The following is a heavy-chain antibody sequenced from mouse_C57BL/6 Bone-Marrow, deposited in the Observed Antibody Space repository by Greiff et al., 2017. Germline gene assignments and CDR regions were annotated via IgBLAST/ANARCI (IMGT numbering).Heavy chain of an antibody. CDR3: ARDAGTTVEGYFDV. D-gene: IGHD1-1*01. Sequence: EVHLVESGGGLVQSGRSLRLSCATSGFTFSDFYMEWVRQAPGKGLEWIAASRNKANDYTTEYSASVKGRFIVSRDTAQCILYLQMNALRAEDTAIYYCARDAGTTVEGYFDVWGTGTTVTVSS. CDR1: GFTFSDFY. J-gene: IGHJ1*03. CDR2: SRNKANDYTT. V-gene: IGHV7-1*01.